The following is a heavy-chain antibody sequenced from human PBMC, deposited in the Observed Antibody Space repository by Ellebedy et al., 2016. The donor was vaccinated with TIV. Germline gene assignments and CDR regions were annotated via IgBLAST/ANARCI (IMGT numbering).Heavy chain of an antibody. J-gene: IGHJ4*02. CDR1: GYTFTDYD. V-gene: IGHV1-8*01. CDR2: MNPNSGNT. D-gene: IGHD7-27*01. CDR3: AKNLALTGDFDY. Sequence: AASVKVSCKASGYTFTDYDINWVRQATGQGLEWLGWMNPNSGNTGYAQKFQGRVTMTRDTSINTAYMELRSLTSEDTAVYYCAKNLALTGDFDYWGQGTLVTVSS.